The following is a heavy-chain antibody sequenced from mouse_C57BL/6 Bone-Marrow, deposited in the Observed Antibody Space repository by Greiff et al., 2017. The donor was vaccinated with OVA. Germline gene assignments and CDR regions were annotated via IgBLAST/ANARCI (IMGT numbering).Heavy chain of an antibody. V-gene: IGHV1-59*01. D-gene: IGHD1-1*01. CDR2: IDPSDSYT. CDR1: GYTFTSYW. Sequence: QVQLQQPGAELARPGTSVKLSCKASGYTFTSYWMHWVKQRPGQGLEWIGVIDPSDSYTNYNQKFKGKATLTVDPSSSTAYMQLSSLTSEDSAVYYGARDYDSSYLYWYFEVWGTGTTVTVSS. CDR3: ARDYDSSYLYWYFEV. J-gene: IGHJ1*03.